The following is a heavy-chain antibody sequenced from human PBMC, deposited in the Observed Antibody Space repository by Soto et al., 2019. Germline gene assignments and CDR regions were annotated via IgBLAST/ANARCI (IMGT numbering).Heavy chain of an antibody. CDR2: IAXSTTL. CDR3: ARGRYCLTGRCFPNWFES. D-gene: IGHD2-15*01. J-gene: IGHJ5*01. Sequence: SETMSIRYSVSGDSISTVYYFWAWIRQTPGQALEYIGYIAXSTTLYYSQSFESRVAIYLDTSKSQCSLTVTSVTAADTAVYFCARGRYCLTGRCFPNWFESWGQGALVTVSS. V-gene: IGHV4-30-4*01. CDR1: GDSISTVYYF.